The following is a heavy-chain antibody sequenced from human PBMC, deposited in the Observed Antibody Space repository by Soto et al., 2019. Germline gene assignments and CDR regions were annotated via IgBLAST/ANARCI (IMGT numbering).Heavy chain of an antibody. V-gene: IGHV4-34*01. CDR1: GGSVSNYY. J-gene: IGHJ5*02. D-gene: IGHD6-13*01. CDR3: ATTLQPRSSLNWFDP. CDR2: INHIGST. Sequence: PSETLSLTCTIYGGSVSNYYWGWIRQPPGKGLEWIGEINHIGSTNYNPSLKSRVTISVDTSKNQFSLKVTSVTAADTAVYYCATTLQPRSSLNWFDPWGQGTPVT.